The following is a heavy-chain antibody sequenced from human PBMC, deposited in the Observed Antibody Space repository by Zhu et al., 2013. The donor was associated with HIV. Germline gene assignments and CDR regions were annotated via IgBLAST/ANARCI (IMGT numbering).Heavy chain of an antibody. Sequence: QVQLVQSGAEVKKPGASVKVSCKASGYTFTGYYMHWVRQAPGQGLEWMGWINPNSGGTNYAQKFQGRVTMTRDTSISTAYMELSRLRSDDTAVYYCAREVAAVAGPTTNYYYYYGMDVWGQGTTVTVSS. J-gene: IGHJ6*02. CDR2: INPNSGGT. D-gene: IGHD6-19*01. CDR3: AREVAAVAGPTTNYYYYYGMDV. CDR1: GYTFTGYY. V-gene: IGHV1-2*02.